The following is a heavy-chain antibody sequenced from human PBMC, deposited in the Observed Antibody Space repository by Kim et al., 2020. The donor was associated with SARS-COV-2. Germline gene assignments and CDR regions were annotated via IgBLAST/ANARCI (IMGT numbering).Heavy chain of an antibody. D-gene: IGHD3-16*01. CDR2: ISGDGANR. Sequence: GGSLRLSCAASGFTFDSYAMTWVRQAPGKGLEWVSYISGDGANRFYADSVKGRFTISRDNSKNTLFLQLNSLRAEDTALYYCAKCHFGWGFDAFDMWG. CDR3: AKCHFGWGFDAFDM. J-gene: IGHJ3*02. V-gene: IGHV3-23*01. CDR1: GFTFDSYA.